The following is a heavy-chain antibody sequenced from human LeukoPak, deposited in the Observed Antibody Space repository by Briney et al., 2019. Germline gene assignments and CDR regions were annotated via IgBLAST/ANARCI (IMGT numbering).Heavy chain of an antibody. CDR1: GGSISSYY. CDR3: GRDILLYDSSGYGSFDY. V-gene: IGHV4-59*01. J-gene: IGHJ4*02. D-gene: IGHD3-22*01. Sequence: SETLSLTCTVSGGSISSYYGTWIRQPPGEGLEWIGYIHYSGTTNYLPSLDGPVTLSVDTSKNQPSLELRSPPAADTAVYYCGRDILLYDSSGYGSFDYWGQGTLVTVSS. CDR2: IHYSGTT.